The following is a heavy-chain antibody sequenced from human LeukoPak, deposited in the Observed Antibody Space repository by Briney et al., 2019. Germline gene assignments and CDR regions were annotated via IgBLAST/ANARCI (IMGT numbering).Heavy chain of an antibody. D-gene: IGHD5-18*01. CDR3: ARGQLWQTGWFDP. Sequence: PGGSLRLSCAVSGFTFSTYAMSWIRQAPGEGLEWVSVISGSGDNTYYADSVKGRFTISRDNFKNTLYLQMNSLRAEDTAVYYCARGQLWQTGWFDPWGQGTLVTVSS. J-gene: IGHJ5*02. CDR2: ISGSGDNT. V-gene: IGHV3-23*01. CDR1: GFTFSTYA.